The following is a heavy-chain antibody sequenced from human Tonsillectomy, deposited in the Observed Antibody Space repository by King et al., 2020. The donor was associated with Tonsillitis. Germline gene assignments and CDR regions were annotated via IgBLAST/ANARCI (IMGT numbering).Heavy chain of an antibody. J-gene: IGHJ4*02. Sequence: EVQLVESGGGLVKPGGSLRLSCAASGFTFSSYTMNWVRQAPGKGLEWVSSISSSSTYIYYADSVKGRFTISRDNAKNSLYLQMNRLRAEDTAVYYCARDRDFDTSGYPPFVEYWGQGTLVTVSS. D-gene: IGHD3-22*01. CDR1: GFTFSSYT. V-gene: IGHV3-21*01. CDR3: ARDRDFDTSGYPPFVEY. CDR2: ISSSSTYI.